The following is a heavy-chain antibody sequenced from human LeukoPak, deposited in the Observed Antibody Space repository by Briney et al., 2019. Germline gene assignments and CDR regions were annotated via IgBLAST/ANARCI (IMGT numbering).Heavy chain of an antibody. D-gene: IGHD3-9*01. Sequence: SVNVSCKASGGTLSDHVISWVRQAPGHGLEWMGGIIPLKGTSKLTQKLQDRATISADESTNTVYMEVRSLRSEDTALYYCATYDVLTGFEYWGQGTLVIVSS. J-gene: IGHJ4*02. CDR2: IIPLKGTS. CDR3: ATYDVLTGFEY. V-gene: IGHV1-69*13. CDR1: GGTLSDHV.